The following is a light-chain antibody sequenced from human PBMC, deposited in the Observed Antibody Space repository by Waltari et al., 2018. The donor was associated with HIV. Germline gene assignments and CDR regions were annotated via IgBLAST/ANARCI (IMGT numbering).Light chain of an antibody. CDR3: QQYNSYRT. CDR2: KAS. Sequence: DIQMTQSPYTLSASVGDRVTITCRPSQSISGWLAWYQQKPGKAPNLLIYKASSLESGVPSRFSGSGSGTEFTLTISSLQPDDFATYYCQQYNSYRTFGQGTKVEIK. J-gene: IGKJ1*01. CDR1: QSISGW. V-gene: IGKV1-5*03.